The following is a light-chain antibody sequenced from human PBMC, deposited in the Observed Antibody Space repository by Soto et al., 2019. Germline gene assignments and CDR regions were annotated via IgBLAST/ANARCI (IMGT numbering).Light chain of an antibody. J-gene: IGKJ2*01. CDR3: QQYYGTLYT. Sequence: DIVMTQSPDSLAVSLGERATINCKSSQRVLYSSNNKNYLAWYQQKPGQPPKLLIYWASTRESVVPDRFSGSGSGTDFTLTISSLKAEDVAVYYCQQYYGTLYTFGQGTKLEIK. CDR2: WAS. CDR1: QRVLYSSNNKNY. V-gene: IGKV4-1*01.